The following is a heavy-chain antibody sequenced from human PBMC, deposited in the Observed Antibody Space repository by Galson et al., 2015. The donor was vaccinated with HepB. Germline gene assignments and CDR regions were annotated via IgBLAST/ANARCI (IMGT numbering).Heavy chain of an antibody. J-gene: IGHJ2*01. V-gene: IGHV3-23*01. CDR1: GFTFSSYG. D-gene: IGHD6-19*01. CDR2: FPDSGSGP. CDR3: AKDRSSGTSYYYFDL. Sequence: SLRLSCAASGFTFSSYGMSWFRQAPGKGLKWVSGFPDSGSGPYYADSVRGRFTVSRDDSNNTLYLQMNSLRAEDTAIYYCAKDRSSGTSYYYFDLWGRGTLVTVSS.